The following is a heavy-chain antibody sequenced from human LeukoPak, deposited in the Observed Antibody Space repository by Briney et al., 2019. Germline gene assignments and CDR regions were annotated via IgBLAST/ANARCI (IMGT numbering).Heavy chain of an antibody. D-gene: IGHD6-13*01. J-gene: IGHJ5*02. Sequence: GGALRLSCAASGFTFSSYWMNWVRQAPGKGLEWVANIKQDGSEKKYVDSVKGRFTISRDNAKNSLYLQMNSLRAEDTAMYYCMTASRSSSWPPPTWGQGTLVTVSS. CDR3: MTASRSSSWPPPT. V-gene: IGHV3-7*01. CDR1: GFTFSSYW. CDR2: IKQDGSEK.